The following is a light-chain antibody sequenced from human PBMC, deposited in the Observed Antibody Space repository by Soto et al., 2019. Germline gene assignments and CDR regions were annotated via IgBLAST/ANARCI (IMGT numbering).Light chain of an antibody. J-gene: IGKJ1*01. CDR3: QHYNIYSEA. V-gene: IGKV1-5*03. Sequence: DIQMTQSPASLSASVGDRVTITCRASQDIGTWLAWYQQRPGKAPKLLIYMASILESGVPTRFSGSRSATEFTLSINRLQPDDLATYYCQHYNIYSEAFGQGTKGDSK. CDR2: MAS. CDR1: QDIGTW.